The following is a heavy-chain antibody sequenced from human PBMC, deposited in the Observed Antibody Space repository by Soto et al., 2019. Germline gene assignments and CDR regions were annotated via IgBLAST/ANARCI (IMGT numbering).Heavy chain of an antibody. CDR1: GGTFGNSA. CDR2: IIPIFPTP. D-gene: IGHD6-25*01. CDR3: AREKERQQLGGSYYYSIDV. V-gene: IGHV1-69*12. J-gene: IGHJ6*02. Sequence: QVQLVQSGAEVKKPGSSVTVSCKASGGTFGNSAISWVRQAPGQGLEWLGGIIPIFPTPHYAQKFQGRVTITAFESTSTAYMEFTSLRSEDTAVYYCAREKERQQLGGSYYYSIDVWGQGTTVTVSS.